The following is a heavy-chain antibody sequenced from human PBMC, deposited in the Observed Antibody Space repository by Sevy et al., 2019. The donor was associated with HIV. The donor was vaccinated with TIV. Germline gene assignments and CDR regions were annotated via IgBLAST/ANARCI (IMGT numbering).Heavy chain of an antibody. CDR1: GYSFTSYW. Sequence: GESLKISCKGSGYSFTSYWIGWVRQMPGKGLEWMGIIYPGDSDTRYSPSFQGQVTISADKSISTAYLQWSSLKASDTAMYYCAGRGWGDCSGGSCPPDGFDPWGQGTLVTVSS. V-gene: IGHV5-51*01. CDR2: IYPGDSDT. J-gene: IGHJ5*02. D-gene: IGHD2-15*01. CDR3: AGRGWGDCSGGSCPPDGFDP.